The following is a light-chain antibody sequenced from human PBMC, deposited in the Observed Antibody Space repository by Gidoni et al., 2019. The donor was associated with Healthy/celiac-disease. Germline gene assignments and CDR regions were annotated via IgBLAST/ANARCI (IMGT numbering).Light chain of an antibody. J-gene: IGKJ4*02. CDR2: AAS. Sequence: AIRLTQSPSSFSASTGDRVTITCRARRGISSYLAWYQQKPGRAPKLLINAASTLQSGVPSRFSGSRAGTDFTLTISCLQSEDFAAYYCRQYYNYPPTFGRGTKVEIK. V-gene: IGKV1-8*01. CDR3: RQYYNYPPT. CDR1: RGISSY.